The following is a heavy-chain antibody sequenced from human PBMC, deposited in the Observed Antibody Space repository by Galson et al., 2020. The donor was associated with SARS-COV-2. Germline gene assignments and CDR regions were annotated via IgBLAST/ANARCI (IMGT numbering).Heavy chain of an antibody. CDR1: GGSISSSSYY. D-gene: IGHD3-3*01. CDR3: ARHPGPGLRFLEWLLSDYYYYGMDV. V-gene: IGHV4-39*01. CDR2: IYYSGRT. Sequence: ETSETLSLTCTVPGGSISSSSYYWGWIRQPPGKGLEWIGSIYYSGRTYYNPSLKSPVTLSVDTSKNQFSLKLSSVTAADTAVYYCARHPGPGLRFLEWLLSDYYYYGMDVWGQGTTVTVSS. J-gene: IGHJ6*02.